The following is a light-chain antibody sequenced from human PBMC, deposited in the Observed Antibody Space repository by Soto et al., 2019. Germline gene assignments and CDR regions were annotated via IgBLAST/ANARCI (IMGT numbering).Light chain of an antibody. V-gene: IGLV2-14*01. Sequence: QSALTQPASVSGSPGQSITISWTGYIHYDFVSWYQQHPGTAPKLVIYEVSNRPSGTSDRFSGSKSGHTASLTISGLQTEDEAVYYCGSYTSSSNYVFGTGTKVTAL. CDR1: IHYDF. CDR3: GSYTSSSNYV. J-gene: IGLJ1*01. CDR2: EVS.